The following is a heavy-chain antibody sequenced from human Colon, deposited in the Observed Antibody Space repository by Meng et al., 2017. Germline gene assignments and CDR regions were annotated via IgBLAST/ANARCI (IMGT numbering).Heavy chain of an antibody. J-gene: IGHJ4*02. V-gene: IGHV1-2*02. CDR2: INPNSGDT. D-gene: IGHD5-18*01. Sequence: ASVKVSCKASGYTFTGYYMNWLRQAAGQGFKWMGWINPNSGDTYYVQKFQGRVTMIRDTSISTAYMELSRLRSDDTAFYYCSRIMSPWIQLWAFDYWGQGTLVTVSS. CDR3: SRIMSPWIQLWAFDY. CDR1: GYTFTGYY.